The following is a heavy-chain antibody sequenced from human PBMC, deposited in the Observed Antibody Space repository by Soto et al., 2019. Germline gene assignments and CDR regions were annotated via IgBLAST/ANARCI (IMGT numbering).Heavy chain of an antibody. D-gene: IGHD3-22*01. V-gene: IGHV4-59*08. Sequence: SETLSLTCTASGVSISSYYWSWIRQPPGKGLEWIGYIYYSGSTNYNPSLKSRVTISVDTSKNQFSLKLSSVTAADTAVYYCARHTYYYDSSGYAWFDPWGQGTLVTVS. CDR2: IYYSGST. J-gene: IGHJ5*02. CDR3: ARHTYYYDSSGYAWFDP. CDR1: GVSISSYY.